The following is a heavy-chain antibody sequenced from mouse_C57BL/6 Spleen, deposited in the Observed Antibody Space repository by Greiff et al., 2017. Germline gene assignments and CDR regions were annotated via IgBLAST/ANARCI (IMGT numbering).Heavy chain of an antibody. CDR2: ISYDGSN. J-gene: IGHJ3*01. V-gene: IGHV3-6*01. Sequence: EVKLMESGPGLVKPSQSLSLTCSVTGYSITSGYYWNWIRQFPGNKLEWMGYISYDGSNNYNPSLKNRISITRDTSKNQFFLKLNSVTTEDTATYYCARDFNRGQGTLVTVSA. CDR1: GYSITSGYY. CDR3: ARDFN.